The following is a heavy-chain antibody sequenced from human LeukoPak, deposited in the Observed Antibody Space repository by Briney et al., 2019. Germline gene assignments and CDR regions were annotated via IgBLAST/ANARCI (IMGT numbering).Heavy chain of an antibody. Sequence: PGGSLRLSCAASGFTFSSYAMHWVRQAPGKGLEYVSAISSNGGSTYYANSVKGRFTISRDNSKNTLYLQMGSLRAEDMAVYYCARDREHYDYGGNYYYYYMDVWGKGTTVTISS. CDR2: ISSNGGST. CDR1: GFTFSSYA. CDR3: ARDREHYDYGGNYYYYYMDV. D-gene: IGHD4-17*01. J-gene: IGHJ6*03. V-gene: IGHV3-64*01.